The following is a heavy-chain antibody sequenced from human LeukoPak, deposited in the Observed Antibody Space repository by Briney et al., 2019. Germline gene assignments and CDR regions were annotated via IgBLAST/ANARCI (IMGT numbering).Heavy chain of an antibody. CDR2: IVPIFGTT. CDR1: GGTFSRYT. V-gene: IGHV1-69*06. J-gene: IGHJ5*02. CDR3: AKHYGDYRRFDP. D-gene: IGHD4-17*01. Sequence: GASVKVSCKASGGTFSRYTINWVRQAPGQGLEWMGGIVPIFGTTDYAQKFQDRVTFTADKSTSTAYMELSSLSSEDSAIYYCAKHYGDYRRFDPWGQGTLVTVSS.